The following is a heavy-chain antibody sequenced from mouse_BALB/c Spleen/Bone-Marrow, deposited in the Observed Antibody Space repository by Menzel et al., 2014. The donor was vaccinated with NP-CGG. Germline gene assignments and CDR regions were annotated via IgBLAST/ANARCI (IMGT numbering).Heavy chain of an antibody. J-gene: IGHJ1*01. D-gene: IGHD1-1*01. V-gene: IGHV4-1*02. CDR3: ASLNYYGNLFV. CDR1: RFDFSRYW. CDR2: INPDSSTI. Sequence: EVKVEESGGGLVQPGGSLKLSCAASRFDFSRYWMSWVRQAPGKGLEWIGEINPDSSTINYTPSLKDKFIISRDNAKNTLCLQMSKVRSEDTALYYCASLNYYGNLFVWGAGTTVTVSS.